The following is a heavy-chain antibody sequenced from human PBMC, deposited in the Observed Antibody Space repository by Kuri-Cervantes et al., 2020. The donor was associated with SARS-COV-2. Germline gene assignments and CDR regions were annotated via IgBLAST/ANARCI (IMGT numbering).Heavy chain of an antibody. D-gene: IGHD2-15*01. CDR2: FYPSDSDT. J-gene: IGHJ4*02. CDR1: GYTFTTHW. Sequence: GESLKISCKVSGYTFTTHWIGWLRQMPGKGLEWMGIFYPSDSDTRYSPSFQGQVIISVDRSINTAYLQWSSLKPSDTAIYYCARRGSATTFLDYWGQGTQVTVSS. CDR3: ARRGSATTFLDY. V-gene: IGHV5-51*01.